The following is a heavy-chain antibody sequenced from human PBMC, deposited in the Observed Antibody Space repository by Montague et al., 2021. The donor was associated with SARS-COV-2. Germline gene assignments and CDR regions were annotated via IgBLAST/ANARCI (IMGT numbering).Heavy chain of an antibody. CDR3: VTPEKTAVAGQFDY. Sequence: SETLSLTGTASGGPIRSTTFYWGWIRQSPGKGLDWIGYIYEGDTTXYXXXXKXRVAISLDTPNNQFSLKITSLIVADTAIYYCVTPEKTAVAGQFDYWGPGILVTVSS. CDR2: IYEGDTT. CDR1: GGPIRSTTFY. V-gene: IGHV4-39*07. D-gene: IGHD6-19*01. J-gene: IGHJ4*02.